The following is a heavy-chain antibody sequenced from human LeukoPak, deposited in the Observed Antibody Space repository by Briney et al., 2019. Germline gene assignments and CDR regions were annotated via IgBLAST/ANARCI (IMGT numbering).Heavy chain of an antibody. CDR2: IKSKTDGGTT. D-gene: IGHD3-16*02. CDR3: TTETALPDYDYVWGSYRTHFDY. Sequence: PGGSLRLSCAASGFTFSNAWMNWVRQAPGKGLEWVGRIKSKTDGGTTDYAAPVKGRFTISRDDSKNTLYLQMNSLKTEDTAVYYCTTETALPDYDYVWGSYRTHFDYWGQGTLVTVSS. V-gene: IGHV3-15*07. CDR1: GFTFSNAW. J-gene: IGHJ4*02.